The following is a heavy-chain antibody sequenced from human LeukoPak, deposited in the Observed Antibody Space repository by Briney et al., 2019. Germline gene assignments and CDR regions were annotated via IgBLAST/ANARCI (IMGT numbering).Heavy chain of an antibody. CDR1: GXTFSRYT. V-gene: IGHV3-30-3*01. J-gene: IGHJ4*02. CDR2: ISYDGSNK. CDR3: ARDRYYGSGRYNYFDY. D-gene: IGHD3-10*01. Sequence: PGGSLRLSCAASGXTFSRYTMHWVRQAPGKGLEWVAVISYDGSNKDHADSVKGRFTISRDNSKNTLYLQMNSLRAEDTAVYYCARDRYYGSGRYNYFDYWGQGTLVTVSS.